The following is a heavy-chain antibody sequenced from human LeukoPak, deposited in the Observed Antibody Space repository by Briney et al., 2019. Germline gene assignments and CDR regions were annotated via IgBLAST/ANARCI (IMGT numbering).Heavy chain of an antibody. CDR3: ARDGVRGYAFGPCVY. CDR2: IYSAGST. J-gene: IGHJ4*02. Sequence: GGSLRLSCAASGFTFSSNYMSWVRQAPGRGLEWVSLIYSAGSTSYSDAVKGRFTIARDNSKNTLYLQMNSLRAEDTAVYYCARDGVRGYAFGPCVYWGQGTLVTVST. CDR1: GFTFSSNY. D-gene: IGHD5-18*01. V-gene: IGHV3-53*01.